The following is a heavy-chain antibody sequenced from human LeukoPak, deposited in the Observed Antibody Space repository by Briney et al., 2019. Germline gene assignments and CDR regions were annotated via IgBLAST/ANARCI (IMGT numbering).Heavy chain of an antibody. V-gene: IGHV3-23*01. CDR1: GFTFSSDA. CDR3: AKDFSGYLGY. J-gene: IGHJ4*02. D-gene: IGHD5-12*01. CDR2: ISGSGGST. Sequence: GRSLRLSCAASGFTFSSDAMSWGCHAPRKGLEWGSAISGSGGSTSYVDPSNGRFTISRDNSTNTPYLQMNILMPEDTAVYYCAKDFSGYLGYWGQGTLVTVSS.